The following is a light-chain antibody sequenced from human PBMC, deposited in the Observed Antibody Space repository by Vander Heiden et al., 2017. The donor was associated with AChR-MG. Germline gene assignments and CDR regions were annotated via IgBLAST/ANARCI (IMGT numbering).Light chain of an antibody. V-gene: IGKV2-28*01. Sequence: IVMTQSPPSLPVTPGEPASISCRSSQSLLHSNGYNYLDWYLQKPGQSPQLLIYLGSNRASGVPDRFSGSGSGTDFTLKISRVEAEDVGVYYCMQALQSPYTFGQGTKLEMK. J-gene: IGKJ2*01. CDR3: MQALQSPYT. CDR1: QSLLHSNGYNY. CDR2: LGS.